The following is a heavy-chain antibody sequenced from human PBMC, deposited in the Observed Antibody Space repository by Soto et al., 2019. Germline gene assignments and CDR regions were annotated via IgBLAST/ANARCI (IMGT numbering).Heavy chain of an antibody. Sequence: QVQLQESGPGLVKPSQTLSLTCTVSGGSISSGGYYWSWIRQHPGKGLEWIGHIYYSGSTYYNPSLKSRVTISVDTSKNQFSLKLSSVTAADTAVYYCARGGAAAPDLDYWGQGTLVTVSS. CDR2: IYYSGST. V-gene: IGHV4-31*03. CDR1: GGSISSGGYY. CDR3: ARGGAAAPDLDY. D-gene: IGHD6-13*01. J-gene: IGHJ4*02.